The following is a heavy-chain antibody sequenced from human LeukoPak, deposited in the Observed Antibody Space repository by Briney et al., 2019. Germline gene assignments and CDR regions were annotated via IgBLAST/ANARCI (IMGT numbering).Heavy chain of an antibody. CDR3: PKDAAGGMATISGDFDY. D-gene: IGHD5-24*01. J-gene: IGHJ4*02. Sequence: GRSLRLSCAASGFTFDDYAMHWVRQAPGKGLEWVSGISWNSGSIGYADSVKGRFTISRDNAKNSLYLQMNSLRAEDTALYYCPKDAAGGMATISGDFDYWGQGTLVTVSS. CDR1: GFTFDDYA. CDR2: ISWNSGSI. V-gene: IGHV3-9*01.